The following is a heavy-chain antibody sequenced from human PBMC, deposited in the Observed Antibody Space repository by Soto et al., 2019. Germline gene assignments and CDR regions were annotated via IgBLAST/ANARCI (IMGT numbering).Heavy chain of an antibody. V-gene: IGHV4-4*02. CDR1: GGSISSSNW. J-gene: IGHJ4*02. Sequence: QVQLQESGPGLVKPSGTLSLTCAVSGGSISSSNWWSWVRQPPGKGLEWIGEIYHSGSTNYNPSLKSRVTISVDKSKNQFSLKLSSVTAADTAVYYCARVSLNYYDSSGYYCDYWGQGTLVTVSS. CDR2: IYHSGST. D-gene: IGHD3-22*01. CDR3: ARVSLNYYDSSGYYCDY.